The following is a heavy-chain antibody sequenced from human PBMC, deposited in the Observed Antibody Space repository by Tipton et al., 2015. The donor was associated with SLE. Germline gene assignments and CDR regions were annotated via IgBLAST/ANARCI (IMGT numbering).Heavy chain of an antibody. Sequence: TLSLTCTVSGGSISSSTYYWGWIRQPPGKGLEYIGSIYYSGDTYSNPSLKSRVTISVDTSKNQFSLKLRSVTAADTAVYYCARDQGGREIDFWGQGTLVTVSS. V-gene: IGHV4-39*07. CDR1: GGSISSSTYY. J-gene: IGHJ4*02. D-gene: IGHD1-26*01. CDR2: IYYSGDT. CDR3: ARDQGGREIDF.